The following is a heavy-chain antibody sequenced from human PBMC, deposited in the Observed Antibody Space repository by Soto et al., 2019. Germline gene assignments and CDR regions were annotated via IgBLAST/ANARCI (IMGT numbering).Heavy chain of an antibody. CDR2: IYYSGST. J-gene: IGHJ6*02. Sequence: PSETLSLTCTVSGGSISSGGYYWSWIRQHPGKGLEWIGYIYYSGSTYYNPSLKSRVTISVDTSKNQFSLKLSSVTAADTAVYYCARQPHHQRYYDFWSGYYTVKYYYYYYGMDVWGQGTTVTVSS. D-gene: IGHD3-3*01. CDR3: ARQPHHQRYYDFWSGYYTVKYYYYYYGMDV. CDR1: GGSISSGGYY. V-gene: IGHV4-31*03.